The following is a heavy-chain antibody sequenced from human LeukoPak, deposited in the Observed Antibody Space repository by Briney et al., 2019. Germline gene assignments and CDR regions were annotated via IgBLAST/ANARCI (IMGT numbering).Heavy chain of an antibody. Sequence: PGGSLRLSCAASGFTFSNYSMNWVRQAPGKGLEWVSSISSSSSYIYYADSVKGRFTISRDNAKNSLYLQMNSLRAEDTAVYYCARVVVIAPYDAFDIWGQGTMVTVSS. CDR3: ARVVVIAPYDAFDI. V-gene: IGHV3-21*01. D-gene: IGHD2-21*01. J-gene: IGHJ3*02. CDR1: GFTFSNYS. CDR2: ISSSSSYI.